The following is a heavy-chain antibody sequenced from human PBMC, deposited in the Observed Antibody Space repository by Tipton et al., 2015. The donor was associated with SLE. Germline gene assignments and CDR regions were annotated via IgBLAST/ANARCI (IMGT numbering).Heavy chain of an antibody. J-gene: IGHJ4*02. D-gene: IGHD5-12*01. Sequence: SLRLSCAASGFTFRTYAVAWVRQSPGKGLEWVSGITGSGGTTYYADSVKGRFTISRDNSKNTMYLQMNSLRAEDTAVYYCAKGYDYTGFDYWGQGTLVTVSS. CDR1: GFTFRTYA. V-gene: IGHV3-23*01. CDR3: AKGYDYTGFDY. CDR2: ITGSGGTT.